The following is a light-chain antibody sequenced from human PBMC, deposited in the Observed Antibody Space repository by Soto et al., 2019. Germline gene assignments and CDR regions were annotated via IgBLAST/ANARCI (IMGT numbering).Light chain of an antibody. Sequence: QSVLTQPASVSGSAGQSITISCSGTMRDVGAYNLVSWYQQHPGTAPKLIIYEVRNRPSDISSRFSGSRSGNTASLTISGLQPEDEGDYYCSAYTATSTLVFGGGTKVTVL. CDR2: EVR. V-gene: IGLV2-14*01. J-gene: IGLJ3*02. CDR3: SAYTATSTLV. CDR1: MRDVGAYNL.